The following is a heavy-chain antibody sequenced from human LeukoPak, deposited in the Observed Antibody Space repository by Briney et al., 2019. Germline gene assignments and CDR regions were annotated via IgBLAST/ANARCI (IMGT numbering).Heavy chain of an antibody. Sequence: GGSLRLSCAVSGFTFSDYYMSWIRQAPGKGLEWVASIGGSSSSIYYADSVKGRFTISRDNAKNALYLQMNSLRAEDTAVYYCARGSSRWYDGAFDIWRQGTMVTVSS. CDR2: IGGSSSSI. CDR3: ARGSSRWYDGAFDI. CDR1: GFTFSDYY. D-gene: IGHD6-13*01. J-gene: IGHJ3*02. V-gene: IGHV3-11*04.